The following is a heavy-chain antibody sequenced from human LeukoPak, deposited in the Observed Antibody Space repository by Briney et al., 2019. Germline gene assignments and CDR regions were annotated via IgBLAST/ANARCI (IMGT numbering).Heavy chain of an antibody. CDR3: ARGSTTEDN. CDR2: IKEDGSEK. Sequence: PGGSLRLSCAASGFTFSNYWLTWVRQAPGKGLEWVANIKEDGSEKHYVDSVKGRFTISRDNAKSSLYLQMNSLRAEDTAVYYCARGSTTEDNWGQGTLVTVSS. J-gene: IGHJ4*02. D-gene: IGHD1-1*01. V-gene: IGHV3-7*04. CDR1: GFTFSNYW.